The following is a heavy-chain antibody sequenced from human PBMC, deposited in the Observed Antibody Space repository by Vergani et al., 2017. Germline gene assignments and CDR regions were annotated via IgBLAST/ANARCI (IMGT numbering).Heavy chain of an antibody. CDR2: IYYSGST. CDR3: ARAPYSSSWYGGGAEFDY. Sequence: QLQLQESGPGLVKPSETLSLTCTVSGGSISSSSYYWGWIRQPPGKGLEWIGSIYYSGSTYYNPSLKSRVTISVDTSKNQFSLKLSSVTAADTAVYYCARAPYSSSWYGGGAEFDYWSQGTLVTVAS. CDR1: GGSISSSSYY. V-gene: IGHV4-39*07. J-gene: IGHJ4*02. D-gene: IGHD6-13*01.